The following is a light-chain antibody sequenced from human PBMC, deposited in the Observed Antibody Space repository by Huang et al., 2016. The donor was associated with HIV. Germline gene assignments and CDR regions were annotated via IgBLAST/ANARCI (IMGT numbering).Light chain of an antibody. V-gene: IGKV1-12*01. CDR1: QGIGTW. Sequence: DIQLTQSPSSVSASVGDRVTITCRASQGIGTWLAWYQQKPGKAPKLLIYSTSSLQSGVPTRFSGSGSGADFTLTISSLQPEDFATYYCQQANSFPYTFGQGTKLEIK. CDR3: QQANSFPYT. J-gene: IGKJ2*01. CDR2: STS.